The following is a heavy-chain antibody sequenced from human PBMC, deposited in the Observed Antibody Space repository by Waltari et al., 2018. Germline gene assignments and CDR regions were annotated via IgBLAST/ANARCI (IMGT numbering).Heavy chain of an antibody. CDR3: ARVGNDYGALDY. D-gene: IGHD3-16*01. CDR2: ISLTGSTT. V-gene: IGHV3-48*03. Sequence: EVQLEESGGGLVQPGGSLRLSCAASGFTFSSCEMNWVRQAPGKGLGWFSNISLTGSTTYYADSVKGRFSISRDNAKNSLYLQMNSLRAEDTAVYYCARVGNDYGALDYWGQGTLVTVSS. CDR1: GFTFSSCE. J-gene: IGHJ4*02.